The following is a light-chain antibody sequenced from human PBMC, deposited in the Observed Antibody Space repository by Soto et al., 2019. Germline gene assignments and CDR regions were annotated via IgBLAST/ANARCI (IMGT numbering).Light chain of an antibody. Sequence: DIQMTQSPSSVSATVGDRVTITCRASQDISSGLAWYQHRPGKGPKFLIYEASTLQNGVPSRFSGSGSGTDLTLTINNLQSEDFATYFCQQASSFPLSFGGGTKVEMK. J-gene: IGKJ4*01. CDR2: EAS. CDR3: QQASSFPLS. CDR1: QDISSG. V-gene: IGKV1-12*01.